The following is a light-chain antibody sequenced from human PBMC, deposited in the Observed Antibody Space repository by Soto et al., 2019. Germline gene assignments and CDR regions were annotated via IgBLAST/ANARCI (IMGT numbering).Light chain of an antibody. CDR2: AAS. Sequence: IQLTQSPSSLSASVGDRVTITCRASRGISSYLAWYQQKPGKAPKLLIYAASTLQSGVPSRFSGSGSGTEFTLTISSLQPEDFATYYCQQLNSYPLTFGGGTKVEIK. CDR1: RGISSY. CDR3: QQLNSYPLT. J-gene: IGKJ4*01. V-gene: IGKV1-9*01.